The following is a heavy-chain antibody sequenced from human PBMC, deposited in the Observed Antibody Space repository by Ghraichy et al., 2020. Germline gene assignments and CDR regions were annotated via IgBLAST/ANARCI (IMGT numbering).Heavy chain of an antibody. CDR2: ISWDDNK. D-gene: IGHD3-22*01. CDR3: AQSLYDPSGYYLYYYYSYMDV. Sequence: SGPTLVKPTQTLTLTCTFSGFSLKTHGVGVGWIRQPPGKALEWLALISWDDNKRYSPSLKSRLSITNDTSKNQVVLTMTNMDPLDTATYYCAQSLYDPSGYYLYYYYSYMDVWGTGTTVTVTS. V-gene: IGHV2-5*02. CDR1: GFSLKTHGVG. J-gene: IGHJ6*03.